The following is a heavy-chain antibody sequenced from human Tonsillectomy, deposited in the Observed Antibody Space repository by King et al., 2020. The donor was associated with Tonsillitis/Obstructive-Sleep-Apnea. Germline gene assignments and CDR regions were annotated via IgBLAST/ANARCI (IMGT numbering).Heavy chain of an antibody. CDR1: GYTFTSYA. V-gene: IGHV7-4-1*02. Sequence: QLVQSGSELKKPGASVKVSCKASGYTFTSYAMNWVRQAPGQGLEWMGWINTNTGNPTYAQGFTGRFVFSLDTSVSTAYLQISSLKAEDTAGYYVATGGVVVPAAMGPYFDYWGQGTLVTVSS. CDR2: INTNTGNP. CDR3: ATGGVVVPAAMGPYFDY. D-gene: IGHD2-2*01. J-gene: IGHJ4*02.